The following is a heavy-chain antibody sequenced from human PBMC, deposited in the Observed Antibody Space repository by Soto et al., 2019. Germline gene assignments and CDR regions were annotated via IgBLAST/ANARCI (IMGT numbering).Heavy chain of an antibody. D-gene: IGHD3-10*01. CDR1: GGSFSGYY. Sequence: PSETLSLTCAVYGGSFSGYYWSWIRQPPGKGLEWIGEINHSGSTNYNPSLKSRVTISVDTSKNQFSLKLSSVTAADTAVYYCARGLGNNYYYGMDVWGQGTTVTVSS. J-gene: IGHJ6*02. CDR2: INHSGST. CDR3: ARGLGNNYYYGMDV. V-gene: IGHV4-34*01.